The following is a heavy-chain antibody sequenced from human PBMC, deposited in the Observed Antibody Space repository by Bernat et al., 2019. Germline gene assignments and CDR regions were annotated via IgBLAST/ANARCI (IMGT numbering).Heavy chain of an antibody. J-gene: IGHJ2*01. V-gene: IGHV3-33*01. D-gene: IGHD3-16*01. CDR3: ATGYVHYHTWYFDL. Sequence: QVQLVESGGGVVQPGRSLRLSCAASGFTFRSYGMHWVRQAPGKGLEWVAVIWYDGSNKYYADSVKGRFTISRDNSKNTLYLQMNSLRAEDTAVYYLATGYVHYHTWYFDLWGRGTLVTVSS. CDR1: GFTFRSYG. CDR2: IWYDGSNK.